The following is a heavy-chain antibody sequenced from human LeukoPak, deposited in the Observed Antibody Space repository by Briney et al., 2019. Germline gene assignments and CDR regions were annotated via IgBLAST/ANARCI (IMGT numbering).Heavy chain of an antibody. Sequence: SETLSLTCTVSGGSISSGSYYWSWIRQPAGKGLEWIGRIYTSGSTNYNPSLKSRVTISVDTSKNQFSLKLSSVTAADTAVYYCARELLWFGEETRNYFDYWGQGTLVTVSS. CDR1: GGSISSGSYY. CDR3: ARELLWFGEETRNYFDY. J-gene: IGHJ4*02. D-gene: IGHD3-10*01. V-gene: IGHV4-61*02. CDR2: IYTSGST.